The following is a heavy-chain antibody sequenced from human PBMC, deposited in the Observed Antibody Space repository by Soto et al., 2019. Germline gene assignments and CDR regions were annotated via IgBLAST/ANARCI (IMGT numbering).Heavy chain of an antibody. CDR3: ARGDYGAYESAFDY. V-gene: IGHV4-59*01. CDR1: GGSFRSYY. CDR2: IYYSGST. J-gene: IGHJ4*02. D-gene: IGHD4-17*01. Sequence: QVQLQESGPGLVKPSETLSLTCTVSGGSFRSYYWSWIRQPPGKGLEWIGCIYYSGSTNYNPSLKSRVTISVDTSKNQFSPKLRSVTAADTAVYYWARGDYGAYESAFDYWGQGTLVTVSS.